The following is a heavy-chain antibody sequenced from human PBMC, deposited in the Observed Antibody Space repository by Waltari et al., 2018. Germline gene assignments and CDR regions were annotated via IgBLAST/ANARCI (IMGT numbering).Heavy chain of an antibody. CDR2: ISYSGST. Sequence: QLQLQESGPGLVKPSETLSLTCTVSGGSISSDGYYCGCHRQPPWKRLEWIGSISYSGSTYYNPSLKGRVTISVDTSKNQFSLRLSSVTAADTAVYYCARDLYDRTHSEYYFDYWGQGTLVTVSS. V-gene: IGHV4-39*07. J-gene: IGHJ4*02. CDR3: ARDLYDRTHSEYYFDY. D-gene: IGHD3-22*01. CDR1: GGSISSDGYY.